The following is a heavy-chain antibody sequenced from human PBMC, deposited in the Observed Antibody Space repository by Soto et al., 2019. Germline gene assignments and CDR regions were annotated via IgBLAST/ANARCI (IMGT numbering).Heavy chain of an antibody. CDR1: GYTFTSYD. CDR2: MNPNSGNT. J-gene: IGHJ4*02. D-gene: IGHD3-10*01. Sequence: QVQLVQSGAEVKKPGASVKVSCKASGYTFTSYDINWVRQATGQGLEWMGWMNPNSGNTGYAQKVQGRVTMTSNTSISTAYMELSSLRAEDTAVYYCAGSGSMVYLFDYWGQGTLVTVSS. V-gene: IGHV1-8*01. CDR3: AGSGSMVYLFDY.